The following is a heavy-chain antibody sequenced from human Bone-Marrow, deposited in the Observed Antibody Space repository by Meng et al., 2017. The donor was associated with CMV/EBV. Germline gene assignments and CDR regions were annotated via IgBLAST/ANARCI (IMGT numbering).Heavy chain of an antibody. CDR2: FDPEDGET. CDR1: GYTLTELS. Sequence: ASVKVSCKVSGYTLTELSMHWVRQAPGKGLEWMGGFDPEDGETIYAQKFQGRVTMTEDTSTDTAYMELSSLRSEDTAVYYCALDCSSTSCWGYWGQGTLVTVSS. V-gene: IGHV1-24*01. J-gene: IGHJ4*02. CDR3: ALDCSSTSCWGY. D-gene: IGHD2-2*01.